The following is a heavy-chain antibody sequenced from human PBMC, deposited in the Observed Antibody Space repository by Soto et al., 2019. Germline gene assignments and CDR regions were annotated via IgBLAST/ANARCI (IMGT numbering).Heavy chain of an antibody. CDR3: ASKPLQTTVTTGGYYYGMDV. J-gene: IGHJ6*02. Sequence: QVQLVQSGAEVKKPGSSVKVSCKASGGTFSSYAISWVRQAPGQGLEWMGGIIPIFGTANYAQKFQGRVTITADESTSTAYMELSSLRSEDTAVYYCASKPLQTTVTTGGYYYGMDVWGQGTTVTVSS. D-gene: IGHD4-17*01. V-gene: IGHV1-69*01. CDR2: IIPIFGTA. CDR1: GGTFSSYA.